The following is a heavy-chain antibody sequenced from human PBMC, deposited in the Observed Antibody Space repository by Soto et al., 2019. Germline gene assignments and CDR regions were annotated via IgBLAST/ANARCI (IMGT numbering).Heavy chain of an antibody. CDR2: IFSSGTT. J-gene: IGHJ6*02. Sequence: SETLSLTCAVSGGSISSGGYSWSWIRQPPGKGLEWIGYIFSSGTTYYNPSLKSRLTMSLDTSQNQFSLKLNSVTAADTAVYFCARVPSPFDFYYAMDVWGQGNTVTVS. V-gene: IGHV4-30-2*05. CDR1: GGSISSGGYS. D-gene: IGHD3-16*01. CDR3: ARVPSPFDFYYAMDV.